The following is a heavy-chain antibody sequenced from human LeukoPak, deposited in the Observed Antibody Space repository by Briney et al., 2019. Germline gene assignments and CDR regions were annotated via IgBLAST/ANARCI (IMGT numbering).Heavy chain of an antibody. CDR3: ARTVGATSPFDY. J-gene: IGHJ4*02. Sequence: GGSLRLSCAASGFTFSSYGMHWVRQAPGKGLEWVAVIWYDGSNKYYADSVKGRFTISRDNSKNTLYLQMNSLRAEDTAVHYCARTVGATSPFDYWGQGTLVTVSS. V-gene: IGHV3-33*01. CDR1: GFTFSSYG. CDR2: IWYDGSNK. D-gene: IGHD1-26*01.